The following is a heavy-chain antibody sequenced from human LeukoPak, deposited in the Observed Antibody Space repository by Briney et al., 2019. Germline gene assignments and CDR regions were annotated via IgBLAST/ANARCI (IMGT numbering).Heavy chain of an antibody. CDR2: ISSSSNNI. Sequence: GGSLRLSCAASGFTFSTYSMNWVRQAQEKGLEWVSFISSSSNNIYYADSVKGRFTISRDNAKNSLYLQMNSLRADDTAVYYCARLANAAAGADYWGQGTLVTDST. D-gene: IGHD6-13*01. V-gene: IGHV3-21*01. CDR3: ARLANAAAGADY. J-gene: IGHJ4*02. CDR1: GFTFSTYS.